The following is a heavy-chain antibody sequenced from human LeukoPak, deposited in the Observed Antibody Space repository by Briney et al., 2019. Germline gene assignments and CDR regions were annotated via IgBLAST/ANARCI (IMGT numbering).Heavy chain of an antibody. CDR2: IYYSGTT. CDR3: ARDPGTNWFDP. Sequence: SETLSLTCTVSGGSISSSSYYWAWIRQPPGKGLEWIGNIYYSGTTYYNLSLKSRVTISVDTSKNQFSLKLTSVTAADTAVYYCARDPGTNWFDPWGQGTLVTVSS. CDR1: GGSISSSSYY. D-gene: IGHD3/OR15-3a*01. V-gene: IGHV4-39*07. J-gene: IGHJ5*02.